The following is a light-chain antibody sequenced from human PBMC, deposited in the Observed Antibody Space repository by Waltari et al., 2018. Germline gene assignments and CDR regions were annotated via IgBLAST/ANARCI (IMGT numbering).Light chain of an antibody. CDR1: SPTIGAPHA. Sequence: QSVLTQPPSVSGAPGQRVPIPCTGSSPTIGAPHAVPWYQQLPGKAPKLLISANNNRPSGVPDRFSGSKSGTSASLAITGLQAEDEGDYFCQSYDLSLSGRVFGGGTKLTVL. V-gene: IGLV1-40*01. CDR3: QSYDLSLSGRV. J-gene: IGLJ3*02. CDR2: ANN.